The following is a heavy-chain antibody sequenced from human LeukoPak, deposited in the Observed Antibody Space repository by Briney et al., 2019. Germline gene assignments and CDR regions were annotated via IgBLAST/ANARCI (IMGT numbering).Heavy chain of an antibody. CDR1: GFTFSDYY. CDR3: ARDYGEM. J-gene: IGHJ4*02. V-gene: IGHV3-11*01. Sequence: GGSLRLSCAASGFTFSDYYMGWIRQAPGKGLEWVSYISDSGSAKYYADSVKGRFTISWDNAKNSLYLQMNSLRAEDTAVYYCARDYGEMWGQGTLVTVSS. CDR2: ISDSGSAK. D-gene: IGHD7-27*01.